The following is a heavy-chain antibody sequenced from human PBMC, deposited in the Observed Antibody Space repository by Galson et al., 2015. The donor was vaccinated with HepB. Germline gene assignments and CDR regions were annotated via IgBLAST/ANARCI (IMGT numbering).Heavy chain of an antibody. CDR1: GFTFSSYS. CDR2: ISSSSSYI. J-gene: IGHJ3*01. CDR3: AKGGGRAYTDAFDF. D-gene: IGHD3-16*01. V-gene: IGHV3-21*04. Sequence: SLRLSCAASGFTFSSYSMNWVRQAPGKGLEWVSSISSSSSYIYYADSVKGRFTISRDNSKNTLYLQVSSLRAEDTAVYYCAKGGGRAYTDAFDFRGQGTMVTVSS.